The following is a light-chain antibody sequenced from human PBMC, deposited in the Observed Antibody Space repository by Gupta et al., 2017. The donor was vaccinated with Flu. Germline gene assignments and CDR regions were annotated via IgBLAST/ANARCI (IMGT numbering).Light chain of an antibody. Sequence: DIQMTQSPSTLSASVGDRVTITCRSSQSISSWVAWYQQQPGKASKLLIYKASSLESGVPSRFSGSGSGTECILTISSLQPDDFATYYYQHDNWDPITFGQGTKVEIK. V-gene: IGKV1-5*03. CDR1: QSISSW. CDR2: KAS. J-gene: IGKJ4*01. CDR3: QHDNWDPIT.